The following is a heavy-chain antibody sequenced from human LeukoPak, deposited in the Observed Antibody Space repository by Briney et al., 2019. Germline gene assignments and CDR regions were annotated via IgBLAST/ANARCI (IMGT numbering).Heavy chain of an antibody. CDR1: GFTFSSYA. D-gene: IGHD6-19*01. Sequence: GGSLRLSCAASGFTFSSYAMSWVRQAPGRGLEWVSAISGSGGSTYYADSVKGRFTISRDNSKNTLYLQMNSLRAEDTAVYYCAKSVWLAGYFDYWGQGTLVTVSS. V-gene: IGHV3-23*01. J-gene: IGHJ4*02. CDR3: AKSVWLAGYFDY. CDR2: ISGSGGST.